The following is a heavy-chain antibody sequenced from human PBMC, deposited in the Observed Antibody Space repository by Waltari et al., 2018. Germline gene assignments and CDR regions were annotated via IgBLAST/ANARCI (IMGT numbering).Heavy chain of an antibody. Sequence: QVQLQQWGAGLLKPSETLSLTCGVRGGSFSSYYWSWIRQSPGKGLGWIGEINHAGNIHYNPSFKSRVTMFIDTARNQFSLEVKSVIAADTAVYFCARISGLDYATPMWGLGTVVTVSS. V-gene: IGHV4-34*01. CDR3: ARISGLDYATPM. J-gene: IGHJ3*01. CDR1: GGSFSSYY. D-gene: IGHD5-12*01. CDR2: INHAGNI.